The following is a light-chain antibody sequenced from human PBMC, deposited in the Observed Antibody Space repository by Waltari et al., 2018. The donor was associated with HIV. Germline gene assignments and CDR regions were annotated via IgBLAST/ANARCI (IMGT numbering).Light chain of an antibody. J-gene: IGLJ3*02. CDR2: SDD. CDR3: AAWDDSLPGWV. Sequence: QSVLTQPPSASGTPGQRVTIFCSGSSSNIGSKNVNWYQQVPGTAPKLRIYSDDQRPSGVPDRFSGSKSGTSASLAISGPQSEDEADYYCAAWDDSLPGWVFGGGTKLTVL. V-gene: IGLV1-44*01. CDR1: SSNIGSKN.